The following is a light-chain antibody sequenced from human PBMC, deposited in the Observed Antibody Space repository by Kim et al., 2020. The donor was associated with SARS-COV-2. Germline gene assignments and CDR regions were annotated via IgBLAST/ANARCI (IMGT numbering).Light chain of an antibody. CDR2: DAS. CDR1: QGISSS. J-gene: IGKJ4*01. CDR3: QQYKSYSLT. Sequence: ASVGDRVTITCRASQGISSSLALFQQKPGKAPKLLIYDASSLESGVPSKFSGSGSGTEFTLTINSLQPEDFATYYCQQYKSYSLTFGGGTKVDIK. V-gene: IGKV1-5*01.